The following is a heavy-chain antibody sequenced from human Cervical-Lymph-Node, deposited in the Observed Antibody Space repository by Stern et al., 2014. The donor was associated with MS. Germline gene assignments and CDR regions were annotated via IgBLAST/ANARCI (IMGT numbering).Heavy chain of an antibody. Sequence: VHLVESGGGVVQPGRSLRLSCAASGFIFSNYDMPWVRQAPGKGLEWVALISYDGGNKDYAASVKGRFTISRDNSKNTMYLQMNSLRAEDTAVFYCARVTPQSKYRYSGGYYSYAMDVWGQGTTVTVSS. J-gene: IGHJ6*02. D-gene: IGHD2-21*01. CDR3: ARVTPQSKYRYSGGYYSYAMDV. V-gene: IGHV3-30*04. CDR1: GFIFSNYD. CDR2: ISYDGGNK.